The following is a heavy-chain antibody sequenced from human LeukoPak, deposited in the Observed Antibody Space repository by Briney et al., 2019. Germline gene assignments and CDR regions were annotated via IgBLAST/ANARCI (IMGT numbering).Heavy chain of an antibody. Sequence: QTGGSLRLSCAASAFTFSSYGMHWVRQAPGKGLEWVAVISTHGKTTYYADSVKGRFTISRDNSENTLYLQMNSLRPEDTAVYYCAKEYVSFISGWFFDHWGQGTLVTVSS. J-gene: IGHJ5*02. CDR1: AFTFSSYG. CDR3: AKEYVSFISGWFFDH. CDR2: ISTHGKTT. V-gene: IGHV3-30*18. D-gene: IGHD6-19*01.